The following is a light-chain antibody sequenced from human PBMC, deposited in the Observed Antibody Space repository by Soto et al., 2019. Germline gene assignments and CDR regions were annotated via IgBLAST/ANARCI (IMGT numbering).Light chain of an antibody. CDR1: QSVSSSY. J-gene: IGKJ5*01. Sequence: EIVLTQSPGTLSLSPGERATLSCRASQSVSSSYLAWYQQKPGQAPRLLIYGASSRATGIPARFSGSGSGTDFTLTISSLESEDFAFYYCHKSSDWPITFGQGTRLEI. CDR2: GAS. V-gene: IGKV3D-20*02. CDR3: HKSSDWPIT.